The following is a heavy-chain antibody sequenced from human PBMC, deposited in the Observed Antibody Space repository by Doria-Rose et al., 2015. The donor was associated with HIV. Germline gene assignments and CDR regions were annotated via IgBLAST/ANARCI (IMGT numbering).Heavy chain of an antibody. V-gene: IGHV2-26*01. Sequence: SGPVLVKPTETLTLTCTVSGVSLSSPGMGVSWIRQPPGKAPEWLANIFSDDERSYTTSLKSRLTISRVTYKSQVVLTMTDMDPVDTATYYCARIKSSRWYHKYYFDFWGQGTLVIVSA. CDR1: GVSLSSPGMG. CDR2: IFSDDER. J-gene: IGHJ4*02. CDR3: ARIKSSRWYHKYYFDF. D-gene: IGHD6-13*01.